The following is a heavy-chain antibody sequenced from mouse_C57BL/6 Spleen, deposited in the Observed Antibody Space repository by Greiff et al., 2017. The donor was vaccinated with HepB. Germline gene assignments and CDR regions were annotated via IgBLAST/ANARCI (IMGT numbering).Heavy chain of an antibody. D-gene: IGHD1-1*01. CDR2: INPNYGTT. CDR1: GYSFTDYN. CDR3: ASTKFITTVVAPFDY. J-gene: IGHJ2*01. Sequence: VQLKQSGPELVKPGASVKISCKASGYSFTDYNMNWVKQSNGKSLEWIGVINPNYGTTSYNQKFKGKATLTVDQSSSTAYMQLNSLTSEDSAVYYCASTKFITTVVAPFDYWGQGTTLTVSS. V-gene: IGHV1-39*01.